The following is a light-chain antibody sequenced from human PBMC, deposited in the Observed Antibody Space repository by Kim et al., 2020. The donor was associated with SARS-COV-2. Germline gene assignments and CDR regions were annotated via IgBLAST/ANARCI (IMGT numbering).Light chain of an antibody. J-gene: IGLJ1*01. Sequence: GQSITISCTGTSSDIGTYNYVSGYQQYPGKAPKLMIYDVSNRPSGVSNRFSGSKSGNTASLTISGLQAEDEADYYCSSYTSSRTLVFGTGTKVTVL. CDR1: SSDIGTYNY. CDR2: DVS. V-gene: IGLV2-14*03. CDR3: SSYTSSRTLV.